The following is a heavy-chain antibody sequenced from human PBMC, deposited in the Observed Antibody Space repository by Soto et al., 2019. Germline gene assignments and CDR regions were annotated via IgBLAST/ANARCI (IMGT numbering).Heavy chain of an antibody. J-gene: IGHJ4*02. CDR2: IYWDDDK. Sequence: QITLNESGPTVVRPTETLTLTCRLSGFSLTTSGVGEGWMRQSPGKAPEWLALIYWDDDKRYSASLKSRLTITKDPSKNHVVLPVSDLDPTDTATYYCAHRVLRTVFGLVTTTAIYFDSWGQGTPVAVSS. D-gene: IGHD3-3*01. CDR3: AHRVLRTVFGLVTTTAIYFDS. CDR1: GFSLTTSGVG. V-gene: IGHV2-5*02.